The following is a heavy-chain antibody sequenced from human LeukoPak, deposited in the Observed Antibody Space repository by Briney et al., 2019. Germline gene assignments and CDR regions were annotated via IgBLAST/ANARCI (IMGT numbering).Heavy chain of an antibody. CDR1: GFTFSSYG. CDR2: ISYDGSDK. CDR3: AKDRWLTGT. V-gene: IGHV3-30*18. Sequence: GGSLRLSCAASGFTFSSYGMHWVRQAPGKGLXWVAVISYDGSDKHYADSVKGRFTISRDNSKYTLYLQMNSLRAEDTAVYYCAKDRWLTGTWGQGTLVTVSS. J-gene: IGHJ5*02. D-gene: IGHD6-19*01.